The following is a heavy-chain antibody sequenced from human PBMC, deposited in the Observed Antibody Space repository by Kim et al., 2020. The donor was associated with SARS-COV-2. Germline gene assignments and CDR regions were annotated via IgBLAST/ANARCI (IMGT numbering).Heavy chain of an antibody. CDR2: ISAYNGNT. J-gene: IGHJ5*02. Sequence: ASVKVSCKASGYTFTSYGISWVRQAPGQGLEWMGWISAYNGNTNYAQQLQGRVTITTDTSTSTAYMQLRSLRSDDTAVYYCAREYYYGSVTPRFNPWGQRTLVTVSS. CDR1: GYTFTSYG. V-gene: IGHV1-18*04. D-gene: IGHD3-10*01. CDR3: AREYYYGSVTPRFNP.